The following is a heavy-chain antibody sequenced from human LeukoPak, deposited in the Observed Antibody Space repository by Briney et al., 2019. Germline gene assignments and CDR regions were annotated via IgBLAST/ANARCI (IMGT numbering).Heavy chain of an antibody. D-gene: IGHD3-16*01. Sequence: SGGSLRLSCAASGFVFSAYWMHWVRQAPGKGLEWVSRINEDATTITYADSVKGRFIISRDNSKKSLYLQMNNLRAEDTAVYYCVRDLILVWTPGDDFDFWGQGTLVIVSS. CDR3: VRDLILVWTPGDDFDF. CDR1: GFVFSAYW. V-gene: IGHV3-74*01. CDR2: INEDATTI. J-gene: IGHJ4*02.